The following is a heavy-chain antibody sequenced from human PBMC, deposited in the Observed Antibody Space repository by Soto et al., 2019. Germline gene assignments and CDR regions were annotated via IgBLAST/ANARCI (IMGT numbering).Heavy chain of an antibody. CDR1: GFPFDRFN. V-gene: IGHV3-48*02. CDR3: ARDRRGAAGTARAFET. J-gene: IGHJ3*02. D-gene: IGHD1-1*01. CDR2: ISSGGVSI. Sequence: PGGSLRLSCVASGFPFDRFNMNWVRQAPGKGLEWVSYISSGGVSIYYAGSVKGRFTISRDNAKNSLYLQMNSLRDEDTAVYYRARDRRGAAGTARAFETWGQGTMVTVSS.